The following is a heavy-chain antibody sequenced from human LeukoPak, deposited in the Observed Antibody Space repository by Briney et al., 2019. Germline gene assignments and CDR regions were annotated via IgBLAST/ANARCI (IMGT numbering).Heavy chain of an antibody. CDR3: ARTSYYDSSGYYLRAAFGI. D-gene: IGHD3-22*01. CDR1: GYSFTNYW. CDR2: IYPGGSDL. V-gene: IGHV5-51*01. J-gene: IGHJ3*02. Sequence: GESLKISCKASGYSFTNYWIVWVRQRPGKGLEYMGFIYPGGSDLRYSPSFQGQVTISVDKSITTAYLQWSSLKASDTAMYYCARTSYYDSSGYYLRAAFGIWGQGTMVTVSS.